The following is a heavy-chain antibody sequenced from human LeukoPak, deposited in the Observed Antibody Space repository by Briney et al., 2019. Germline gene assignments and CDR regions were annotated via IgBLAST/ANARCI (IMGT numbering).Heavy chain of an antibody. V-gene: IGHV4-34*01. J-gene: IGHJ4*02. CDR3: ARDLMT. Sequence: PSETLSLTCAVYGGSFSGKYWRWIPQPPGKGLEWIGEITHSGSTYYNPSLKSRVTISVDKSKNQFSLKLNSVTAADTAVYYCARDLMTWGQGTLVTVSS. CDR2: ITHSGST. CDR1: GGSFSGKY.